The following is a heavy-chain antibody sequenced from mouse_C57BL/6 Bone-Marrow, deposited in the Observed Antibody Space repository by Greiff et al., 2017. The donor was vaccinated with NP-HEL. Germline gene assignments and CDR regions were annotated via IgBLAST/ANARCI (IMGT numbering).Heavy chain of an antibody. CDR1: GYTFTDYN. CDR2: INPNNGGT. Sequence: VHVKQSGPELVKPGASVKIPCKASGYTFTDYNMDWVKQSHGKSLEWIGDINPNNGGTIYNQKFKGKATLTVDKSSSTAYMELRSLTSEDTAVYYCAREGYYGSSNYYAMDYWGQGTSVTVSS. V-gene: IGHV1-18*01. CDR3: AREGYYGSSNYYAMDY. D-gene: IGHD1-1*01. J-gene: IGHJ4*01.